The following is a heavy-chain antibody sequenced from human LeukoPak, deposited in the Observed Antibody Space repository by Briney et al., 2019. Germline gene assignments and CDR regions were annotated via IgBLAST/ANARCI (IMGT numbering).Heavy chain of an antibody. CDR2: ISTDNGNT. Sequence: WASVKVSCKASGYTFTNYGLIWVRQAPGQGLEWMGWISTDNGNTNSVQKVQGRVTLTMDTSTTTAYMELRSLRSDDTAVYYCARKLVALSAFDIWGQGTMVTVSS. D-gene: IGHD6-6*01. CDR1: GYTFTNYG. J-gene: IGHJ3*02. V-gene: IGHV1-18*01. CDR3: ARKLVALSAFDI.